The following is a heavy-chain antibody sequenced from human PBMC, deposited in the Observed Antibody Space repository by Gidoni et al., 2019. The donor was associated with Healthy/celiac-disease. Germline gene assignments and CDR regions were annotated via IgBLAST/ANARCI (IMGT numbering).Heavy chain of an antibody. CDR3: ARAREDIVVVPAAIDAGHYYGMDV. V-gene: IGHV3-21*01. CDR1: GFTFSSYS. J-gene: IGHJ6*02. CDR2: ISSSSSYI. D-gene: IGHD2-2*02. Sequence: EVQLVESGGGLVKPGGSLRLPCAASGFTFSSYSMNWVRQAPGKGLEWVSSISSSSSYIYYADSVKGRFTISRDNAKNSLYLQMNSLRAEDTAVYYCARAREDIVVVPAAIDAGHYYGMDVWGQGTTVTVSS.